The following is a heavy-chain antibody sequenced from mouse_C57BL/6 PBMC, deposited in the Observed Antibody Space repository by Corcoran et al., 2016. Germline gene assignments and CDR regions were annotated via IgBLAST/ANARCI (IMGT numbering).Heavy chain of an antibody. J-gene: IGHJ3*01. V-gene: IGHV1-26*01. CDR3: ARDGGFAY. CDR2: INPNNGGT. D-gene: IGHD1-1*01. CDR1: GYTFTDYY. Sequence: EVQLQQSGPELVKPGASVKISCKACGYTFTDYYMNWVKQSHGKSLEWIGDINPNNGGTSYNQKFKGKATLTVDKSSSTAYMELRSLTSEDSAVYYCARDGGFAYWGQGTLVTVSA.